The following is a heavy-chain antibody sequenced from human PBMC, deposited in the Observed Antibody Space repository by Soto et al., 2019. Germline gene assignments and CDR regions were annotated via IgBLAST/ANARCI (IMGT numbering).Heavy chain of an antibody. J-gene: IGHJ3*02. V-gene: IGHV3-7*05. D-gene: IGHD3-3*01. CDR1: GFTFSSYW. CDR2: IKQDGSEK. Sequence: PGGSLRLSCAASGFTFSSYWMSWVRQAPGKGLEWVANIKQDGSEKYYVDSVKGRFTISRDNAKNSLYLQMNSLRAEDTAEYYCARDIGFWRGYIFDAFDIWGQGTMVTV. CDR3: ARDIGFWRGYIFDAFDI.